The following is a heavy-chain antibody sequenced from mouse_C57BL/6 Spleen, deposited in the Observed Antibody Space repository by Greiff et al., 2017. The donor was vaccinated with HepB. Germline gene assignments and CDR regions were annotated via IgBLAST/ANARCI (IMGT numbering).Heavy chain of an antibody. D-gene: IGHD1-1*01. CDR2: INPNNGGT. CDR1: GYTFTDYN. CDR3: ARSGFYYGSSYEYFDY. Sequence: VQLQQPGPELVKPGASVKIPCKASGYTFTDYNMDWVKQSHGKSLEWIGDINPNNGGTIYNQKFKGKATLTVDKSSSTAYMELRSLTSEDTAVYYCARSGFYYGSSYEYFDYWGQGTTLTVSS. V-gene: IGHV1-18*01. J-gene: IGHJ2*01.